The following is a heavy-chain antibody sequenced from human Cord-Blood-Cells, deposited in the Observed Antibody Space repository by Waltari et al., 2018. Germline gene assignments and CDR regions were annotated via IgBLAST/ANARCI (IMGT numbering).Heavy chain of an antibody. V-gene: IGHV4-39*01. Sequence: QLQLQESGPGLVKPSETLSLTCTVPGGPISSSSYHWGWIRQPPGKGLEWIGSIYYSGSTYYNPSLKSRVTISVDTSKNQFSLKLSSVTAADTAVYYCARHLWQQLVNYWGQGTLVTVSS. D-gene: IGHD6-13*01. CDR1: GGPISSSSYH. J-gene: IGHJ4*02. CDR3: ARHLWQQLVNY. CDR2: IYYSGST.